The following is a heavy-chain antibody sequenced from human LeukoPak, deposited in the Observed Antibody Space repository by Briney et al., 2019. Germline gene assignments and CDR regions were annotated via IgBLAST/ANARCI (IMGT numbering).Heavy chain of an antibody. Sequence: PSETLSLTCAVYGGSFSGYYWSWIRQPPGKGLEWIGEINHSGSTNYNPSLKSRVTISVDTSKNQFSLKLSSMTAADTAVYYCAINHRIAVAGLDYWGQGTLVTVSS. J-gene: IGHJ4*02. CDR2: INHSGST. V-gene: IGHV4-34*01. CDR3: AINHRIAVAGLDY. D-gene: IGHD6-19*01. CDR1: GGSFSGYY.